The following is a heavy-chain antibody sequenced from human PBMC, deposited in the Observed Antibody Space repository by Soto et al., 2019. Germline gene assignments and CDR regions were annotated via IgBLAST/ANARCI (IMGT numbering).Heavy chain of an antibody. CDR1: GYTLTSYG. V-gene: IGHV1-18*01. Sequence: ASVKVSCKASGYTLTSYGISWVRQSPGQGLEWMGWISAYNGNTNYAQKLQGRVTMTTDTSTSTAYMELRSLRSDDTAVYYCARDPSANYDILTGYLKPYYYYYGMDVWGQGTTVTVSS. J-gene: IGHJ6*02. D-gene: IGHD3-9*01. CDR3: ARDPSANYDILTGYLKPYYYYYGMDV. CDR2: ISAYNGNT.